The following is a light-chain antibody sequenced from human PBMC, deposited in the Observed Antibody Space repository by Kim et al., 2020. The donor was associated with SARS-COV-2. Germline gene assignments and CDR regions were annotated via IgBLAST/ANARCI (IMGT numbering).Light chain of an antibody. CDR1: QSVDSK. CDR2: AAS. J-gene: IGKJ2*01. CDR3: QQYNTWPPVYT. V-gene: IGKV3-15*01. Sequence: SPGGRATLSCKSSQSVDSKLAWYQQRPGQAPRLRIYAASTRATGIPARFSGSGSGTEFTLTISSLQSEDFALYYCQQYNTWPPVYTFGQGTKLEI.